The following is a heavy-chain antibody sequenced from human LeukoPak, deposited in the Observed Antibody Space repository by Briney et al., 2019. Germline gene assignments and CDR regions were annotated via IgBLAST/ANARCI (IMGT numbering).Heavy chain of an antibody. D-gene: IGHD2-15*01. CDR3: AREECFGSRCYSSNPTWYFYYMDV. J-gene: IGHJ6*03. CDR1: GFTFSNNW. V-gene: IGHV3-7*01. CDR2: IKQDGSEK. Sequence: GGSLRLSCAASGFTFSNNWMSWVRQAPGKGLEWVANIKQDGSEKHYVDSVKGRFTISTDNAKNSLYLQMNSPRAEDTAVYYCAREECFGSRCYSSNPTWYFYYMDVWGKGTTVTVSS.